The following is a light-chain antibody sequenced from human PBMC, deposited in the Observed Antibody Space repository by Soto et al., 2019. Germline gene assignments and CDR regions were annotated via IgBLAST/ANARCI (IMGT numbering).Light chain of an antibody. J-gene: IGKJ5*01. V-gene: IGKV1-9*01. Sequence: DIQLTQSPSFLSASVGDRVTITCRASQGISSYLAWYQQKPGKAPKLLIYAASTLQSGVPSRFSGSGSGTEFTLTISSLQSEDFAVYYCQKYDYWPPKITFGQGTRLEIK. CDR2: AAS. CDR3: QKYDYWPPKIT. CDR1: QGISSY.